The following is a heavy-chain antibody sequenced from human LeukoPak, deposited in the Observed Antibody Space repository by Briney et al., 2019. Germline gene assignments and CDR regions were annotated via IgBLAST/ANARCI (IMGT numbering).Heavy chain of an antibody. CDR3: AKDHYGAVAGDAFDI. CDR2: ISGSGGST. D-gene: IGHD6-19*01. V-gene: IGHV3-23*01. J-gene: IGHJ3*02. CDR1: GFTFSSYA. Sequence: PGGSLRLSCAASGFTFSSYAMSWVRQAPGEGLEWVSAISGSGGSTYYADSVKGRFTISRDNSKNTLYLQMNSLRAEDTAVYYCAKDHYGAVAGDAFDIWGQGTMVTVSS.